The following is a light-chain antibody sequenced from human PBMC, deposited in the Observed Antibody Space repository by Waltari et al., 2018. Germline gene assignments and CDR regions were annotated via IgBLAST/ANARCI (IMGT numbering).Light chain of an antibody. CDR1: QTILYNSNNKNY. V-gene: IGKV4-1*01. CDR3: QQYYITPPAT. Sequence: VMTQSPDSLAVSLGERATIKCKSSQTILYNSNNKNYLAWFQQKPGQPPKLLIYGASTRESGVPDRFSGSGSGTDFTLTISNLQAEDVAVYYCQQYYITPPATFGQGTKVEIK. J-gene: IGKJ1*01. CDR2: GAS.